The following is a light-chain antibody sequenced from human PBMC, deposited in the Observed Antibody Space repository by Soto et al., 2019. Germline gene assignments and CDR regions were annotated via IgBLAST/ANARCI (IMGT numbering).Light chain of an antibody. Sequence: DIQMTQSPSTLSASVGDRVTITCRASQSINNYLAWYQQKPGRAPNLLIYDASTLETGVPSRFSGSGSGAEFTLTFSSLQPDDFATYYCQQYNSFPLTFGGGTKVDIK. CDR2: DAS. CDR3: QQYNSFPLT. CDR1: QSINNY. V-gene: IGKV1-5*01. J-gene: IGKJ4*01.